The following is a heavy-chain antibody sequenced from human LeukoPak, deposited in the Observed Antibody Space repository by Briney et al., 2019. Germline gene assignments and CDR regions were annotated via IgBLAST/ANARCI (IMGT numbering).Heavy chain of an antibody. CDR3: TTRYKAAGKGSSGWFDP. Sequence: GGSLRLSCAASGFTFSNAWMSWVRQAPGKGLEWVGRIKSKTDGGATDYAAPVKGRFTISRDDSKNTLYLQMNSLKTEDTAVYYCTTRYKAAGKGSSGWFDPWGQGTLVTVSS. CDR1: GFTFSNAW. J-gene: IGHJ5*02. CDR2: IKSKTDGGAT. V-gene: IGHV3-15*01. D-gene: IGHD6-13*01.